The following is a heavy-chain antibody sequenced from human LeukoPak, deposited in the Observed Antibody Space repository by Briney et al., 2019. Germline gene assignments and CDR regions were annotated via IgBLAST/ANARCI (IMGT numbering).Heavy chain of an antibody. Sequence: PSETLSLTCTVSGVSISSYYWSWIRQPPGKGLEWIGYIYYSGSTNYNPSLKSRVTISVETSKNQFSLKLSSVTAADTAVYYCARVTGYMIEDYFDYWGQGTLVTVSS. J-gene: IGHJ4*02. D-gene: IGHD3-22*01. V-gene: IGHV4-59*01. CDR3: ARVTGYMIEDYFDY. CDR2: IYYSGST. CDR1: GVSISSYY.